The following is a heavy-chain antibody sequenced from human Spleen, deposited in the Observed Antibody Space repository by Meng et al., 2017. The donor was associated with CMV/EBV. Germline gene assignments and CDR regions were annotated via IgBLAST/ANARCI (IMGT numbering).Heavy chain of an antibody. J-gene: IGHJ4*02. Sequence: SETLSLTCTVAGYSISSGYYWGWIRQPPGKGLEWIGTIYHSGSTYYNPSLKSRVTISVDTSKNQFSLKLSSVTAADTAVYYCGRGKGYCSSTSCYIAIGFDYWGQGTLVTVSS. CDR1: GYSISSGYY. CDR3: GRGKGYCSSTSCYIAIGFDY. D-gene: IGHD2-2*02. CDR2: IYHSGST. V-gene: IGHV4-38-2*02.